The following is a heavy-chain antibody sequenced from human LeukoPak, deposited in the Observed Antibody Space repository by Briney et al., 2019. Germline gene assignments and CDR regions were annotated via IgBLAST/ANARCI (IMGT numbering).Heavy chain of an antibody. CDR2: IKQSGSEK. CDR3: ARGATGYYFDY. V-gene: IGHV3-7*01. D-gene: IGHD1-26*01. Sequence: GGSLRLSCAASGFTFTGYWMSWVRQAPGKGLEWVANIKQSGSEKYYVDSVKGRFTISRDNAKNALFLQMNSLRAEDTAVYYCARGATGYYFDYWGQGTLVTVSS. J-gene: IGHJ4*02. CDR1: GFTFTGYW.